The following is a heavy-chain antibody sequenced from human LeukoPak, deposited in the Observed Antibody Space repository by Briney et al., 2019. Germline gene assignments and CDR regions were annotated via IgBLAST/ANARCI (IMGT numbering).Heavy chain of an antibody. V-gene: IGHV4-34*01. CDR1: GGSFSGYY. Sequence: SETLSLTSAVYGGSFSGYYWSWIRQPPGKGLEWIGEINHSGSTNYNPSLKSRVTISVDTSKNQFSLKLSSVTAADTAVYYCARGRHYYDSSGYKKAFDIWGQGTMVTVSS. J-gene: IGHJ3*02. CDR3: ARGRHYYDSSGYKKAFDI. CDR2: INHSGST. D-gene: IGHD3-22*01.